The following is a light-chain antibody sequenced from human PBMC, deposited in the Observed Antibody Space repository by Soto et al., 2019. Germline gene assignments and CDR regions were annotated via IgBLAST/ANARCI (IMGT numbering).Light chain of an antibody. CDR3: QQYNDWPRT. CDR1: QSVSTSK. CDR2: DAS. V-gene: IGKV3D-15*01. Sequence: EIVLTQSPGTLSLSPGERATLSCRASQSVSTSKLAWYQQRPGQAPRLLMYDASRRATGIPDGFSGSGSGTEFTLTISGLQSEDFAVYYCQQYNDWPRTFGQGTKVDIK. J-gene: IGKJ1*01.